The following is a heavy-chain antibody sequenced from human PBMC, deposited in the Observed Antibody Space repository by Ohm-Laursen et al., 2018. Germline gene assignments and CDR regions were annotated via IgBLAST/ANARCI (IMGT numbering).Heavy chain of an antibody. D-gene: IGHD6-19*01. Sequence: GTLSLTCTVSGGSISSYYWSWIRQPPGKGLEWIGYIYYSGSTNYSPSLRSRVTISLDTSKNQFSLKLSSVTAADTAVYYRARVGYSSGWRYYYGMDVWGQGTTVTVSS. J-gene: IGHJ6*02. CDR2: IYYSGST. CDR1: GGSISSYY. CDR3: ARVGYSSGWRYYYGMDV. V-gene: IGHV4-59*01.